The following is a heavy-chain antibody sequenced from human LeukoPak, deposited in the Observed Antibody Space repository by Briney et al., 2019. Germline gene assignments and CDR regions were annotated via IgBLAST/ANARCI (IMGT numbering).Heavy chain of an antibody. CDR1: GYTFSSYG. CDR2: ISACNGNT. D-gene: IGHD2-15*01. J-gene: IGHJ4*02. Sequence: ASVKVSCKASGYTFSSYGISWVRQAPGQGLEWLGDISACNGNTNYAQKVQGRITMPTDTSTSTAYMEMRSLRSDDTAVYYCARDCSGSSCYWIHWGQGTLVTVSS. V-gene: IGHV1-18*01. CDR3: ARDCSGSSCYWIH.